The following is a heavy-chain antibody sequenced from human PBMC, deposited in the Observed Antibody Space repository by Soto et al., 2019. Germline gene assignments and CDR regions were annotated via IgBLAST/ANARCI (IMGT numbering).Heavy chain of an antibody. V-gene: IGHV3-30-3*01. D-gene: IGHD4-17*01. J-gene: IGHJ6*02. CDR1: GFTFSSYA. CDR2: ISYDGSNK. CDR3: ERPTAARYYYYGMDV. Sequence: GGSLRLSCAASGFTFSSYAMHWVRQAPGKGLEWVAVISYDGSNKYYADSVKGRFTISRDNSKNTLYLQMNSLRAEDTAVYYCERPTAARYYYYGMDVWGQGTTVTVSS.